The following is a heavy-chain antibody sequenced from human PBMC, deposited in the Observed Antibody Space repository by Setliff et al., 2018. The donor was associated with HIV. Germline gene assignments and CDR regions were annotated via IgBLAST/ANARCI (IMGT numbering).Heavy chain of an antibody. CDR2: ISSTSATI. V-gene: IGHV3-48*01. J-gene: IGHJ4*02. CDR3: TRFSEWSEDY. CDR1: GFSCGSHS. Sequence: GGSLRLSCAASGFSCGSHSMAWVRQAPGKGLEWVAYISSTSATIFYADSVKGRFTISRDNDEKSLFLQMNSLKTDDTAVYYCTRFSEWSEDYWGQGTLVTVSS. D-gene: IGHD3-3*01.